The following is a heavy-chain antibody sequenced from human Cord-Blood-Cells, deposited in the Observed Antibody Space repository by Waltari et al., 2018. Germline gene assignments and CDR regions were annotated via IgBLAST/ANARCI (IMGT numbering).Heavy chain of an antibody. Sequence: QVQLQQWGAGLLKPSETLSLTCAVYGGSFSGYYWSWIRQPPGKGLEWIGEINHSGSTNYNPSFKSRVTISVDTSKNQFSLKLSSVTAADTAVYYCARQGLTDAFDIWGQGTMVTVSS. CDR1: GGSFSGYY. V-gene: IGHV4-34*01. D-gene: IGHD6-25*01. CDR2: INHSGST. J-gene: IGHJ3*02. CDR3: ARQGLTDAFDI.